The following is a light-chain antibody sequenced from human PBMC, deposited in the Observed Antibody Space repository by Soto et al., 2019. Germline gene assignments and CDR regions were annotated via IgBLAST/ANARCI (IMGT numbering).Light chain of an antibody. CDR2: GAS. CDR3: QQYGSSPPIT. V-gene: IGKV3-20*01. J-gene: IGKJ3*01. CDR1: QSVSSCY. Sequence: EIVLTQSPGTLSLSPGERATLSCRASQSVSSCYFAWYQQKPGQAPRLLIYGASSRATGIPDRFSGSGSGTDFTLTISRLEPEDVAVFYCQQYGSSPPITFGPGTKVDIK.